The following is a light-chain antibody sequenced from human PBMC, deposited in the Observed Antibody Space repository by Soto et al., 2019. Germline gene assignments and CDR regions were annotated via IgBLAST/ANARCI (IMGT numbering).Light chain of an antibody. J-gene: IGLJ1*01. CDR2: GNS. CDR1: SSNIGAGYD. CDR3: QSYDSSLSGPL. V-gene: IGLV1-40*01. Sequence: QSVLTQPPSVSRAPGQRVTISCTGSSSNIGAGYDVHWYQQLPGTAPKLLIYGNSNRPSGVPDRFSGSKSGTSASLAITGLQAEDEADYYCQSYDSSLSGPLFGTGTKLTVL.